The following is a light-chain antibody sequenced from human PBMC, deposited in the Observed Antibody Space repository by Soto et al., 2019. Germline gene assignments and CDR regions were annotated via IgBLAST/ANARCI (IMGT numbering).Light chain of an antibody. CDR1: QSVRDN. Sequence: EIVLTQSPSTLSLSPGEGATLSCRASQSVRDNLAWYQQKPGQAPRLLIYRASTRATGVPARFSGSGSGTEFTLTISSLQSEDVSVYFCQHYNFWPHTLGQGTRLEI. CDR3: QHYNFWPHT. V-gene: IGKV3-15*01. CDR2: RAS. J-gene: IGKJ5*01.